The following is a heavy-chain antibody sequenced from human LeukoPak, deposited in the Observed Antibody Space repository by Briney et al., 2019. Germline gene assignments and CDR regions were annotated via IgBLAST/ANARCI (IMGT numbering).Heavy chain of an antibody. V-gene: IGHV3-33*01. Sequence: GGSLSLSCAASGFTFSSYGMHWVRQAPGKGLEWVAVIWYDGSNKYYADSVKGRFTISRDNSKNTLYLQMNSLRAEDTAVYYCARDHHRYSSSWGYYGMDVWGQGTTVTVSS. CDR1: GFTFSSYG. CDR3: ARDHHRYSSSWGYYGMDV. CDR2: IWYDGSNK. J-gene: IGHJ6*02. D-gene: IGHD6-13*01.